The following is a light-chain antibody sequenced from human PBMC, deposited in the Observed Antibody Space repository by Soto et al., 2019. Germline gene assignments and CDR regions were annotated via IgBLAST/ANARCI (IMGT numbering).Light chain of an antibody. CDR2: GAS. CDR3: QQYGSSPWT. V-gene: IGKV3-20*01. Sequence: EIGMTQCPATLSVSPGGRATLSCRASQTISGTLAWYQQKPGQAPRLLIHGASTRAPGFPDRFSGSGSGTDFTLTISRLEPEDFAVYYCQQYGSSPWTFGQGTKVDIK. CDR1: QTISGT. J-gene: IGKJ1*01.